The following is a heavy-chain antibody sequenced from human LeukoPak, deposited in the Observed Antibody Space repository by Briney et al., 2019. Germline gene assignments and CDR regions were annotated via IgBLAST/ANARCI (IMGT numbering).Heavy chain of an antibody. D-gene: IGHD6-13*01. CDR1: GFAFEAYA. CDR3: AKGSAGDFAY. Sequence: GGSLRLSCAAAGFAFEAYAMHWVRQAPGQRRVWVSGIIRDSGTIGYAHSVRGRFTISRDNDKNSLYLQMNSLRAEDTALYYCAKGSAGDFAYGGQGTLVSVPS. V-gene: IGHV3-9*01. CDR2: IIRDSGTI. J-gene: IGHJ4*02.